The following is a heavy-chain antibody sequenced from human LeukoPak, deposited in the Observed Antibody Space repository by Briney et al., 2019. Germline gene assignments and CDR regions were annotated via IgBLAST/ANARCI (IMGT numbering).Heavy chain of an antibody. CDR2: IYYSGST. J-gene: IGHJ4*02. Sequence: SETLSLTCTVSGGSISSSSYYWGWIRQPPGKGLEWIGSIYYSGSTYYNPSLKSRVTISVDTSKNQFSLKLSSVTAADTAVYYCARGAHLSARLYYYGSGSYLKPFDYWGQGTLVTVSS. CDR3: ARGAHLSARLYYYGSGSYLKPFDY. CDR1: GGSISSSSYY. V-gene: IGHV4-39*07. D-gene: IGHD3-10*01.